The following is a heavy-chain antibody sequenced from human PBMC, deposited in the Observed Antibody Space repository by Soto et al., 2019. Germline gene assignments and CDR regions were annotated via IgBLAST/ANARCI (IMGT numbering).Heavy chain of an antibody. CDR3: TRIYGSGTYLPDF. CDR2: IRSRRYGGAA. V-gene: IGHV3-49*03. CDR1: GFSFEDYG. D-gene: IGHD3-10*01. Sequence: EVQLVESGGGLEQPGRSLRLSCKTSGFSFEDYGVSWFRRAPGKGLEWVAFIRSRRYGGAADYAASVMGRFAVSRDDPGSIAYLEVSSLKVEDTAVYYCTRIYGSGTYLPDFWGQGTLVTVSS. J-gene: IGHJ4*02.